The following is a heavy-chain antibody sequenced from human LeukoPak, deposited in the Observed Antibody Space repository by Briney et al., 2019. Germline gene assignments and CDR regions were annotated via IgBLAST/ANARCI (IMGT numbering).Heavy chain of an antibody. Sequence: GGSLTLSCVASQFRFPFSHYGMHWVRQAPGRGLEWVAVIWSDGSNQYYADAVKGRFTTSRDNSQNTVYLQMNSLRVDDTAVYFCAKDAQRGFDYSNSLEYWGQGTLVTVSS. V-gene: IGHV3-33*06. CDR2: IWSDGSNQ. CDR1: QFRFPFSHYG. D-gene: IGHD4-11*01. J-gene: IGHJ4*02. CDR3: AKDAQRGFDYSNSLEY.